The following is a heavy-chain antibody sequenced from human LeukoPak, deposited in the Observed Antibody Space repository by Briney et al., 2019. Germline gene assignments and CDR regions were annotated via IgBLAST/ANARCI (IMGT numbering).Heavy chain of an antibody. D-gene: IGHD6-19*01. CDR1: GFTFSNYA. J-gene: IGHJ4*02. CDR3: ARDRVEIVVAGTVDC. Sequence: GGSLRLSCAASGFTFSNYAMHWVRPAPGKGLEWVAVLSYDGSNEYYADSVKGRFTISRDNSKNTLYLQMNSLRAEDTTVYYCARDRVEIVVAGTVDCWGQGTLVTVSS. CDR2: LSYDGSNE. V-gene: IGHV3-30-3*01.